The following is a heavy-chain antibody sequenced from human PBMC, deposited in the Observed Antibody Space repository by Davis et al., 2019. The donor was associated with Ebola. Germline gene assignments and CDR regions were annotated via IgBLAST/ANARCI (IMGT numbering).Heavy chain of an antibody. CDR1: GGSISSRNW. D-gene: IGHD3-10*01. CDR3: ASNLGSGSYFTY. V-gene: IGHV4-4*02. J-gene: IGHJ4*02. CDR2: IHHSGKT. Sequence: PGGSLRLSCAVSGGSISSRNWWSWVRQPPGKGLEWIGEIHHSGKTNYNASLKSRVTISVDQSRNQFSLTLTSVTAADTAVYYCASNLGSGSYFTYWGQGTLVTISS.